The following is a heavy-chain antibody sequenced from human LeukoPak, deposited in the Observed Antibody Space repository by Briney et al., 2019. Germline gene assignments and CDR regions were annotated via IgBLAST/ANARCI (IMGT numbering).Heavy chain of an antibody. CDR3: ARDWGGRVATIILRG. Sequence: ASVKVSCKASGYTFTGYYMHWVRQAPGQGLEWMGWINPNSGGTNYAQEFQGRVTMTRDTSISTAYMELSRLRSDDTAVYYCARDWGGRVATIILRGWGQGTMVTVSS. V-gene: IGHV1-2*02. J-gene: IGHJ3*01. CDR1: GYTFTGYY. D-gene: IGHD5-12*01. CDR2: INPNSGGT.